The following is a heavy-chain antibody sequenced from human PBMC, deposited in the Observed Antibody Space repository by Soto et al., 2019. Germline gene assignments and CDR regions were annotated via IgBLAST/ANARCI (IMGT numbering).Heavy chain of an antibody. CDR3: ATEMGATQGPFDN. V-gene: IGHV3-23*01. CDR1: VFPLGANA. D-gene: IGHD1-26*01. CDR2: LSNTGRRT. Sequence: EVQVLESGGGLVQPGGSLRLSCVVSVFPLGANAMSWVRQAPGKGLEWVSGLSNTGRRTSYADSVKGRFSISRDNSENTVYLQMNSLRVEDTAVYYCATEMGATQGPFDNWGQGTLVTVSS. J-gene: IGHJ4*02.